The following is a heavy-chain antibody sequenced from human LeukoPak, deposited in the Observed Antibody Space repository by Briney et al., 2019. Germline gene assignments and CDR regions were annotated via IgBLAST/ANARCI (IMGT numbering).Heavy chain of an antibody. D-gene: IGHD2-21*02. V-gene: IGHV3-74*01. CDR2: ILYDGSEG. CDR3: ARFAAVTAGDF. CDR1: GFTSSSYW. Sequence: RGSLRVSCAPSGFTSSSYWIHSGRHGPGERLEWVSRILYDGSEGNYADSVQGRFIISRDNAKSTLYLQMNSLKAEDTAVVFCARFAAVTAGDFWGQGALVTVSS. J-gene: IGHJ4*02.